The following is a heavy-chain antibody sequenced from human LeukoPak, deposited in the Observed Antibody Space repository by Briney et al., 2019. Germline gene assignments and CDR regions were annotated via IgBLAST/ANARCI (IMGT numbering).Heavy chain of an antibody. CDR3: ARAAVAGIDY. Sequence: GGSLRLSCAASGSTFSSYWMSWVRQAPGKGLEWVANIKQDGSEKYYVDSVKGRFTISRDNAKNSLYLQMNSLRAEDTAVYYCARAAVAGIDYWGQGTLVTVSS. V-gene: IGHV3-7*01. J-gene: IGHJ4*02. CDR1: GSTFSSYW. CDR2: IKQDGSEK. D-gene: IGHD6-19*01.